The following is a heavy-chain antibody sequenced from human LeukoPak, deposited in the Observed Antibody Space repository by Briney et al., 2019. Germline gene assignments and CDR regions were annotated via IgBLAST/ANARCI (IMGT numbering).Heavy chain of an antibody. CDR2: IYTSGST. D-gene: IGHD3-3*01. V-gene: IGHV4-61*02. CDR1: GGSISSGSYY. J-gene: IGHJ4*02. CDR3: ASSTIFQYY. Sequence: SQTLSLTCTVSGGSISSGSYYWSWIRQPAGKGLEWIGRIYTSGSTNYNPSLKSRVTISVDTAKNQFSPKLSSVTAADTAVYYCASSTIFQYYWGQGTLVTVSS.